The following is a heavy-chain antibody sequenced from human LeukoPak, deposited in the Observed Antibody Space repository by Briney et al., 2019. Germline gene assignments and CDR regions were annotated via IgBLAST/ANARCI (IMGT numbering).Heavy chain of an antibody. CDR1: GGSISSYY. Sequence: PSETLSLTCTVSGGSISSYYWSWIRQPPGKGLEWIGYIYYSGSTNYNPSLKSRVTISVDTSKNQFSLKLSSVSAADTAVYYCARVPDTAMALFDYWGQGTLVTVSS. CDR2: IYYSGST. V-gene: IGHV4-59*01. CDR3: ARVPDTAMALFDY. D-gene: IGHD5-18*01. J-gene: IGHJ4*02.